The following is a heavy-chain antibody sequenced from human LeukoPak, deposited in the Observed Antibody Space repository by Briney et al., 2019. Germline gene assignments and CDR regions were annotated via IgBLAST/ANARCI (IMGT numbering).Heavy chain of an antibody. CDR3: ARIWNYGFDP. CDR2: ISYDGSNK. Sequence: GGSLRLSCAASGFTFSSYAMHWVRQAPGKGLEWVAVISYDGSNKYYADSVKGRFTISRDNSKNTLYLQMNSLRAEDTAVYYCARIWNYGFDPWGQGTLVAVSS. CDR1: GFTFSSYA. J-gene: IGHJ5*02. D-gene: IGHD1-7*01. V-gene: IGHV3-30*04.